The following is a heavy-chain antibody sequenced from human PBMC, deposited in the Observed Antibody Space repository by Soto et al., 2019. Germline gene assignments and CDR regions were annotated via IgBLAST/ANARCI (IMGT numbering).Heavy chain of an antibody. CDR3: AREDHRSTAAGTHYYGMDV. J-gene: IGHJ6*02. Sequence: GGSLRLSCAASGFTISSNYMSWVRQAPGKGLEWVSVIYSGGSTYYADPVKGRFTISRDNSKNTLYLQMNSLRAEDTAVYYCAREDHRSTAAGTHYYGMDVWGQGTTVTVSS. CDR1: GFTISSNY. D-gene: IGHD6-13*01. V-gene: IGHV3-53*01. CDR2: IYSGGST.